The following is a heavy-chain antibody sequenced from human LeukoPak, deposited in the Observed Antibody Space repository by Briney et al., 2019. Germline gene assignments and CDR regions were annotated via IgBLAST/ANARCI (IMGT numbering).Heavy chain of an antibody. Sequence: GGSLRLSCAASGFTFSSYSMNWVRQAPGKGLEWVSSISSSSSYIYYADSVKGRFTISRDNAKNSLYLQMNSLRAEDTAVYYCARAAVGPDYGDYVFDYWGQGTLVTVSS. D-gene: IGHD4-17*01. CDR1: GFTFSSYS. J-gene: IGHJ4*02. CDR2: ISSSSSYI. CDR3: ARAAVGPDYGDYVFDY. V-gene: IGHV3-21*01.